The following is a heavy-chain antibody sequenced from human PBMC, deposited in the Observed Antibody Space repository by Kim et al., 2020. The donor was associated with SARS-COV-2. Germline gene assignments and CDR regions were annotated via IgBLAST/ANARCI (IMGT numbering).Heavy chain of an antibody. Sequence: GKGRVTISRDNSKNTLYLKMNSLRGEETAVYYWARDPVGWVAAAGTGFDYWGQGTLVTVSS. D-gene: IGHD6-13*01. CDR3: ARDPVGWVAAAGTGFDY. V-gene: IGHV3-30*07. J-gene: IGHJ4*02.